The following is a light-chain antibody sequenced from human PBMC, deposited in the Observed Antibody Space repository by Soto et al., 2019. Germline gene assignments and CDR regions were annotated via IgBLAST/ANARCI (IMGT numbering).Light chain of an antibody. CDR3: QSYDSSLSDLFV. J-gene: IGLJ1*01. CDR1: SSNIGAGYD. V-gene: IGLV1-40*01. Sequence: QSVLTQPPSVSGAPGQRVTISCTGSSSNIGAGYDVHWYQQLPGTAPKLLIYGNSNRPSGVPDRFSGSKSGTSASLAITGLQADDEADYYCQSYDSSLSDLFVFGTGTK. CDR2: GNS.